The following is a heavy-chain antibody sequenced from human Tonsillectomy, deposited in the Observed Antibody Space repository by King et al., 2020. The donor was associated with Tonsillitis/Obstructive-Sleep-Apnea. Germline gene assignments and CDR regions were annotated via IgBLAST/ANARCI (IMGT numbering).Heavy chain of an antibody. D-gene: IGHD1-7*01. V-gene: IGHV2-5*02. CDR1: GFSLSTSVVG. CDR3: AHKKLTGTSSYFDY. Sequence: QVTLKESGPTLVKPTQTLTLTCTFSGFSLSTSVVGWGWIRQPPGKALEWMDLIYWVDDKRYSPSLKSRLTITKDTSKNQVVLTMTNMDPVDTATYYCAHKKLTGTSSYFDYWGQGTLVTVSS. CDR2: IYWVDDK. J-gene: IGHJ4*02.